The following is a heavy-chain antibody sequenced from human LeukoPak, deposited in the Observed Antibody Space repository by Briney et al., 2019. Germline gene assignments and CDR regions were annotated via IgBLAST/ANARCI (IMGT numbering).Heavy chain of an antibody. CDR1: GFTFSGSA. Sequence: GGSLRLSCAASGFTFSGSAMHWVRQVSGKGLEWVGRIRSKANSYATAYAASVKGRFTISRDDSKNTAYLQMNSLKTEDTAVYYCTRSPKLGESDWGQGTLVTVSS. V-gene: IGHV3-73*01. D-gene: IGHD6-13*01. CDR2: IRSKANSYAT. CDR3: TRSPKLGESD. J-gene: IGHJ4*02.